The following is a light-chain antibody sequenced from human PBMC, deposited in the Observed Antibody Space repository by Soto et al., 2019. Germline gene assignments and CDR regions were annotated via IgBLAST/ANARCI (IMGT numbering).Light chain of an antibody. J-gene: IGKJ4*01. Sequence: EIVWTQSPGTLSLSPGERATLSCRASQSVASNNLAWYQQKPGQSPRLLIYGASTRATGIPDRFSGSGSGTDFTLTISRLEPEDFAVYFCQQYATSPLAFGGGTKVEIK. CDR1: QSVASNN. CDR2: GAS. CDR3: QQYATSPLA. V-gene: IGKV3-20*01.